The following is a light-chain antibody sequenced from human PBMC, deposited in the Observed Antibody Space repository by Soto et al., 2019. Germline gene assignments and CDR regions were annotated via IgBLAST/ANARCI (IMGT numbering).Light chain of an antibody. Sequence: DIQMTQSPSTLSSSLGDRVTLICRASQSISTWLAWYQLKPGQAPKLLIYDASTLEGGVPSRFSGIGSGTEFTLTISGLQHDDFATYYCQHSWTFGQGTKVDIK. V-gene: IGKV1-5*02. CDR2: DAS. J-gene: IGKJ1*01. CDR1: QSISTW. CDR3: QHSWT.